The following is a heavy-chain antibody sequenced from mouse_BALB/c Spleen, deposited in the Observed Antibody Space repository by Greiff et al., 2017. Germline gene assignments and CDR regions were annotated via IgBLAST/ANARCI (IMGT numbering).Heavy chain of an antibody. CDR1: GYTFSSYW. V-gene: IGHV1-9*01. D-gene: IGHD1-1*01. J-gene: IGHJ3*01. CDR2: ILPGSGST. CDR3: ARSSNYYGSSYVAY. Sequence: LVESGAELMKPGASVKISCKATGYTFSSYWIEWVKQRPGHGLEWIGEILPGSGSTNYNEKFKGKATFTADTSSNTAYMQLSSLTSEDSAVYYCARSSNYYGSSYVAYWGQGTLVTVSA.